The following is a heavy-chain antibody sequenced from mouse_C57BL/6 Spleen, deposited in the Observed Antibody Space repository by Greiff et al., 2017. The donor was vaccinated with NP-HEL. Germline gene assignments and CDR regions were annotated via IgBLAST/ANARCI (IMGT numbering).Heavy chain of an antibody. V-gene: IGHV5-17*01. CDR1: GFTFSDYG. CDR2: ISSGSSTI. J-gene: IGHJ1*03. CDR3: ARHYGGEGYFDV. Sequence: VQLKESGGGLVKPGGSLKLSCAASGFTFSDYGMHWVRQAPEKGLEWVAYISSGSSTIYYADTVKGRFTISRDNAKNTLFLQMTSLRSEDTAMYYCARHYGGEGYFDVWGTGTTVTVSS. D-gene: IGHD1-1*01.